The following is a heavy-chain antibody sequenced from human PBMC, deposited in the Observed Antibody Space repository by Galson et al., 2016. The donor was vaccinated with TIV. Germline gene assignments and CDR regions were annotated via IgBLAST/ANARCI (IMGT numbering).Heavy chain of an antibody. D-gene: IGHD1-1*01. J-gene: IGHJ4*02. V-gene: IGHV4-61*02. Sequence: TLSLTCTVSGASISSGTYYWSWIRQPAGKGLEWIGRIKASGSTNYNPSLKSRVTISVDTSKNQFSLKLTSVTAADTAMYYCARVLRTGSNPSVNWGQGTLVTVSS. CDR2: IKASGST. CDR3: ARVLRTGSNPSVN. CDR1: GASISSGTYY.